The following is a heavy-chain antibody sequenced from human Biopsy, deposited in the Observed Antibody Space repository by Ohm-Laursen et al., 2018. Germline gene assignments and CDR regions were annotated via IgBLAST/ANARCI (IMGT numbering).Heavy chain of an antibody. V-gene: IGHV4-61*01. CDR3: ARGMRSSGWPYFDS. D-gene: IGHD6-19*01. J-gene: IGHJ4*02. Sequence: GTLSLTCTVSGDSVSSGSFYWTWIRQPPGQGLEYIGYIYDRGSTANYNPSLESRVTMSVDMPKNQFSLKLSSVTAADTAIYYCARGMRSSGWPYFDSWGQGTLVTAPS. CDR1: GDSVSSGSFY. CDR2: IYDRGSTA.